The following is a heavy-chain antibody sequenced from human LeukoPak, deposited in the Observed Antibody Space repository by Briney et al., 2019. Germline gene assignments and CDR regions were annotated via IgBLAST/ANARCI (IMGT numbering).Heavy chain of an antibody. Sequence: SETLSLTCTVSGGSISSGSYYWSWIRQPAGKGLEWIGRIYTSGSTNYNPSLKSRVTISVDTSKDQFSLKLSSVTAADTAVYYCARSRLAVGATRPLYYYYMDVWGKGTTVTVSS. D-gene: IGHD1-26*01. J-gene: IGHJ6*03. CDR1: GGSISSGSYY. V-gene: IGHV4-61*02. CDR3: ARSRLAVGATRPLYYYYMDV. CDR2: IYTSGST.